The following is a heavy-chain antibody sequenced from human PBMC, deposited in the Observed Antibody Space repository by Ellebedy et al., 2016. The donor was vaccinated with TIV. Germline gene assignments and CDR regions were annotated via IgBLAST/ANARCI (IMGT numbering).Heavy chain of an antibody. Sequence: GESLKISXAASGFTFSGSAMHWVRQAPGKGLECVATINQDGSQVFYLDSVKGRFTISRDNANNSLYLQMNSLRADDSAMYYSARVFSLGTGPVGYWGQGTLVTVSS. CDR2: INQDGSQV. J-gene: IGHJ4*02. CDR3: ARVFSLGTGPVGY. D-gene: IGHD1-26*01. CDR1: GFTFSGSA. V-gene: IGHV3-7*01.